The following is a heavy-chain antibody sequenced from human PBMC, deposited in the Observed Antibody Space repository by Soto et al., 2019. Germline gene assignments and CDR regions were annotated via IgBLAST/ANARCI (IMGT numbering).Heavy chain of an antibody. Sequence: GGSLRLSCAASGVTFSSFGMSWVRQAPGKGLEWVSTISGSAGSTYYAASVKGRFTISRDNSMNMLYLQMNSLRAEDTALYYCAPLASDTVIVSPALVCGQGTLVTVSA. CDR3: APLASDTVIVSPALV. CDR1: GVTFSSFG. V-gene: IGHV3-23*01. CDR2: ISGSAGST. D-gene: IGHD5-18*01. J-gene: IGHJ4*02.